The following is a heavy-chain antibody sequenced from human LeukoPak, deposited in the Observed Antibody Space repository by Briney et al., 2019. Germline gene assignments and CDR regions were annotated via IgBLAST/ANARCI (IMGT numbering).Heavy chain of an antibody. J-gene: IGHJ4*02. V-gene: IGHV4-38-2*02. CDR1: GYSISSGYF. CDR3: ASRKLGNDY. D-gene: IGHD7-27*01. CDR2: FYHSGIT. Sequence: SETLSLTCTVSGYSISSGYFWGWIRQPPGKGLEWIGSFYHSGITYYNPSLKSRVTISADTSKNQFSLNLSSVTAADTAVYYCASRKLGNDYWGQGTLVTVSS.